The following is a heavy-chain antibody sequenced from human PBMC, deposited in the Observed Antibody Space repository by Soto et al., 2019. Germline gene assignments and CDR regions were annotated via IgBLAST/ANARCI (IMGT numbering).Heavy chain of an antibody. D-gene: IGHD2-21*01. Sequence: QVQLVQSGAEVKKPGSSVRVSCEASGDSLTSYIFTWVRQAPGQGLEGMGRVIPIQGKADYALKIQDRVTITADKSTNTVYMELTSLRPEDTALYYCAKSLVFVDHAYMDVWGKGTTVTVSS. J-gene: IGHJ6*03. V-gene: IGHV1-69*02. CDR1: GDSLTSYI. CDR2: VIPIQGKA. CDR3: AKSLVFVDHAYMDV.